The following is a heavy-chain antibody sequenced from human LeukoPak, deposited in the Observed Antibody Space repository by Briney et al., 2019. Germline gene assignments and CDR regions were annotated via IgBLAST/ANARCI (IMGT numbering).Heavy chain of an antibody. CDR3: AKDSTYYYYGMDV. V-gene: IGHV3-23*01. J-gene: IGHJ6*02. CDR1: GFTFSSYA. D-gene: IGHD6-13*01. CDR2: ISGSGGST. Sequence: GGSLRLSCAASGFTFSSYAMSWVRQAPGKGLEWVSAISGSGGSTYYADSVKGRFTISRDNCKNTLYLQMNSLRAEDTAVYYCAKDSTYYYYGMDVWGQGTTVTVSS.